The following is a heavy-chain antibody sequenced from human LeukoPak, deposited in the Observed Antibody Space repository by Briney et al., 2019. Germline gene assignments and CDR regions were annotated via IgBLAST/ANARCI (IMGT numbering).Heavy chain of an antibody. CDR3: ATLDVVIYYFDY. Sequence: ASVKVSCKASGYTFTSYDINWVRQATGQGLEWMGWMNPNSGNTGYAQKFQGRVTITRNTSISTAYMELSSLRSEDTALYYCATLDVVIYYFDYWGQGTLVTVSS. J-gene: IGHJ4*02. CDR2: MNPNSGNT. V-gene: IGHV1-8*03. CDR1: GYTFTSYD. D-gene: IGHD2-2*03.